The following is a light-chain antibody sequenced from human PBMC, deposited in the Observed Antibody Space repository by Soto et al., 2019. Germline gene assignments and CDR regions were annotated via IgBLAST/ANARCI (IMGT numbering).Light chain of an antibody. J-gene: IGLJ3*02. CDR1: SSNIGADYD. CDR3: QSYDSSLSAVV. Sequence: QSVPTQPPSVSGAPGQRVTISCTGSSSNIGADYDVHWYQQLPGTAPKLLIYGNSNRPSGVPDRFSGSKSGTSASLAITGLQAEDEADYYCQSYDSSLSAVVFGGGTKLTVL. V-gene: IGLV1-40*01. CDR2: GNS.